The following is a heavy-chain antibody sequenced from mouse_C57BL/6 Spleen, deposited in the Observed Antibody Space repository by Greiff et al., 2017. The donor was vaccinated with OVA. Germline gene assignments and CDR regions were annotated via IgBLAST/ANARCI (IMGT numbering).Heavy chain of an antibody. CDR1: GYTFTDYE. D-gene: IGHD1-1*01. Sequence: QVQLQQSGAELVRPGASVTLSCKASGYTFTDYELHWVKQTPVHGLEWIGAIDPETGGTAYNQKFKGKAILTADKSSSTAYMELRSLTSEDSAVYYCTTYGSSPCAYWGQGTLVTVSA. J-gene: IGHJ3*01. V-gene: IGHV1-15*01. CDR3: TTYGSSPCAY. CDR2: IDPETGGT.